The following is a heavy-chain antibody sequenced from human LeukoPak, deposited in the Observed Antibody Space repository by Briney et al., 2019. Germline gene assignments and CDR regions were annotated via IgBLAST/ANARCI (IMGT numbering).Heavy chain of an antibody. CDR3: ARVPRKYCSSTSCSQYYFDY. D-gene: IGHD2-2*01. J-gene: IGHJ4*02. Sequence: ASVKVSCKASGYTFTGYYMHWVRQAPGQGLEWMGLINPNSGGTNYAQKFQGRVTMTRDTSISTAYMELSRLRSDDTAVYYCARVPRKYCSSTSCSQYYFDYWGQGTLVTVSS. CDR1: GYTFTGYY. V-gene: IGHV1-2*02. CDR2: INPNSGGT.